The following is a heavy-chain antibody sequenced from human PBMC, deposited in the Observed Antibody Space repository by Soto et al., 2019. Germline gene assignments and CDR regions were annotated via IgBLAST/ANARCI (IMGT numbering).Heavy chain of an antibody. CDR2: FANDGSYQ. Sequence: QVQLVESGGGVVQPGGSLRLSCEASGFPFGGYDMHWIRQSPGEGLEWVAVFANDGSYQYYADSMKGRFTISRDNSKNTLSLQMDRLRPGDTAVYYCARGIGGSSYFSPDYWGQGHLVTVSS. CDR3: ARGIGGSSYFSPDY. D-gene: IGHD2-15*01. V-gene: IGHV3-30*03. CDR1: GFPFGGYD. J-gene: IGHJ4*02.